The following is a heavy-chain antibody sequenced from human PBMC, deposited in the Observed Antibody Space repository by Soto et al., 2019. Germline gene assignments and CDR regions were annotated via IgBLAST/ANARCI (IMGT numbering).Heavy chain of an antibody. CDR3: ATNNRASYHFDY. D-gene: IGHD3-16*02. J-gene: IGHJ4*02. V-gene: IGHV1-69*13. Sequence: SVKVSCKAFGGTFSSYAISWVRQAPGQGLEWMGGIIPLFGTTNYAPKFQGRVAITADERARTAYMDLSSLKSEDTADYYCATNNRASYHFDYWGQGTLVTVSS. CDR2: IIPLFGTT. CDR1: GGTFSSYA.